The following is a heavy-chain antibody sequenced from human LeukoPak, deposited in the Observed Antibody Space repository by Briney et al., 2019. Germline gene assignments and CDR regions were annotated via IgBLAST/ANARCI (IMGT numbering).Heavy chain of an antibody. CDR1: GFTFDDYG. CDR3: ARDGGDDNYYYYYMDV. D-gene: IGHD2-21*02. J-gene: IGHJ6*03. Sequence: PGGSLRLSCAASGFTFDDYGMSWVRQAPGKGLEWVSGINWNGGSTGYADSVKGRFTISRDNAKNSLYLQMNSLRAEDTALYYCARDGGDDNYYYYYMDVWGKGTTVTVSS. CDR2: INWNGGST. V-gene: IGHV3-20*04.